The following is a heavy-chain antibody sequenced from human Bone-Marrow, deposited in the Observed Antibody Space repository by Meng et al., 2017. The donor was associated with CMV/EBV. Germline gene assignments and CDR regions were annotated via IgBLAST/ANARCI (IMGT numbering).Heavy chain of an antibody. D-gene: IGHD2-2*01. V-gene: IGHV1-69*05. J-gene: IGHJ3*02. CDR2: IIPIFGTA. Sequence: SVKLSCKASGGTFSSYAISWVRQAPGQGLEWMGGIIPIFGTANYAQKFQGRVTITTDESTSTAYMELSSLRSEDTAVYYCARDRHCSSTSCSMIDAFDIWGQGTMVTVSS. CDR3: ARDRHCSSTSCSMIDAFDI. CDR1: GGTFSSYA.